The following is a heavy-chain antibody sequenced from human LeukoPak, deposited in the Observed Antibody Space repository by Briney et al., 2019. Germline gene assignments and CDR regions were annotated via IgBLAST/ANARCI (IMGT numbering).Heavy chain of an antibody. J-gene: IGHJ4*02. CDR1: GGSIINNNYY. CDR2: ASNSGGT. V-gene: IGHV4-39*02. D-gene: IGHD3-3*01. CDR3: AVGRGSGYCARLSQVDY. Sequence: DPSETLSLTCTVSGGSIINNNYYWGWIRQPPGKGLEWIGSASNSGGTYYSPSLTSRVTVSVDTSENHFSLRLSSVTAADTAVYYCAVGRGSGYCARLSQVDYWGQGTLVTVSA.